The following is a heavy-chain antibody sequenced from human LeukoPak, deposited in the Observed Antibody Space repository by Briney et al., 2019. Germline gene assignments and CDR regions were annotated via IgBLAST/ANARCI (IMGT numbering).Heavy chain of an antibody. J-gene: IGHJ2*01. V-gene: IGHV3-7*01. Sequence: PGGSLRLSCAASGFTFSSYWMSWVRQAPGKGLEWVANIKQDGSEKYYVDSVKGRFTISRDNAKNSLYLQMNSLRAEDTAVYYCARAVGEQWPKVWYFDLWGRGTLVTVSS. CDR1: GFTFSSYW. CDR2: IKQDGSEK. CDR3: ARAVGEQWPKVWYFDL. D-gene: IGHD6-19*01.